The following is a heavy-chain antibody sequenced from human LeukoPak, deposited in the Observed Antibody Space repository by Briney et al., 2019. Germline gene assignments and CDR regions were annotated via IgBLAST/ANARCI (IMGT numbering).Heavy chain of an antibody. Sequence: PSETLSLTCTVSGGSISSQYWSLIRQPPGKGLEWIGYIYYSGITKYSPYLKSRVTISVDTSKNQFSLRLTSVTAADTAVYYCARTSYHYNSGDYGWYFDYWGQGTLVTVSA. V-gene: IGHV4-59*11. CDR3: ARTSYHYNSGDYGWYFDY. D-gene: IGHD3-10*01. CDR1: GGSISSQY. CDR2: IYYSGIT. J-gene: IGHJ4*02.